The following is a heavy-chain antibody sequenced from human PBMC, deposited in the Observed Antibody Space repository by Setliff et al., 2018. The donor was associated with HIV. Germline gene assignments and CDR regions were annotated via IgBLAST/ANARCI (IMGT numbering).Heavy chain of an antibody. CDR2: IYYSGTT. J-gene: IGHJ4*02. CDR3: ARAYVDTGMIPAY. D-gene: IGHD5-18*01. V-gene: IGHV4-39*07. CDR1: GGSISSTNYY. Sequence: SETLSLTCTVSGGSISSTNYYWGWIRQTPGKGLEWIGSIYYSGTTYYNPSLKSRVTMSVDTSTSRLSLKVHSVTAADTAMYYCARAYVDTGMIPAYWGQGTLVTVSS.